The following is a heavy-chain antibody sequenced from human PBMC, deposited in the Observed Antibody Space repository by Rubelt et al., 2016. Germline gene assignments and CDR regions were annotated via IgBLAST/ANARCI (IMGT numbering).Heavy chain of an antibody. V-gene: IGHV3-66*01. CDR2: LHSDGGT. CDR3: ARGRDGDRMGC. J-gene: IGHJ4*02. Sequence: GNYAMNWVRQAPGKGLEWVSVLHSDGGTYYADSVKGRFAISRDSSKNTLYLQMNSLRAEDTAVYYCARGRDGDRMGCWGQGTLVTVSS. D-gene: IGHD4-17*01. CDR1: GNYA.